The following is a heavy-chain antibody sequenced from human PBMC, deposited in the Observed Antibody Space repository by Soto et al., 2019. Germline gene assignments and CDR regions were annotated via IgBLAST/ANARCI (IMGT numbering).Heavy chain of an antibody. V-gene: IGHV4-31*03. Sequence: TSETLSLTCTVSGGSISSGGYYWSWIRQHPGKGLEWIGYIYYSGSTYYNPSLKSRVTISVDTSKNQFSLKLSSVTAADTAVYYCARDRVPAAIHYYYYYGMDVWGQGTPVTVYS. CDR2: IYYSGST. J-gene: IGHJ6*02. CDR1: GGSISSGGYY. D-gene: IGHD2-2*01. CDR3: ARDRVPAAIHYYYYYGMDV.